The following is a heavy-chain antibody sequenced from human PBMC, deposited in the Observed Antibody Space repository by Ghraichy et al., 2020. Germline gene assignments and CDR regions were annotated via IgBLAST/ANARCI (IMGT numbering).Heavy chain of an antibody. CDR1: GFTFSSYA. V-gene: IGHV3-23*01. D-gene: IGHD3-10*01. Sequence: GGSLRLSCAASGFTFSSYAMSWVRQAPGKGLEWVSAISGSGGSTYYADSVKGRFTISRDNSKNTLYLQMNSLRAEDTAVYYCAKDDPLDGITMVRGVDRRHSNYYYYGMDVWGQGTTVTVSS. CDR3: AKDDPLDGITMVRGVDRRHSNYYYYGMDV. J-gene: IGHJ6*02. CDR2: ISGSGGST.